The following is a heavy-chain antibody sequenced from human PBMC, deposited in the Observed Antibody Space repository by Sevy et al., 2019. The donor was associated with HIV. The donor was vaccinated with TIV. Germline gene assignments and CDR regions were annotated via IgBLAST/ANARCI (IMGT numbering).Heavy chain of an antibody. V-gene: IGHV4-59*11. CDR1: GGSITSLY. D-gene: IGHD3-10*01. J-gene: IGHJ4*02. CDR3: AVEKARGRGYS. Sequence: SETLSLTCTVSGGSITSLYWNWIRQPPGKGLEWLANIYYNGHINYNPSLKSRVTLSLDTSKNQYSLMLSAVTAADTAMYYCAVEKARGRGYSWGQGTLVTVSS. CDR2: IYYNGHI.